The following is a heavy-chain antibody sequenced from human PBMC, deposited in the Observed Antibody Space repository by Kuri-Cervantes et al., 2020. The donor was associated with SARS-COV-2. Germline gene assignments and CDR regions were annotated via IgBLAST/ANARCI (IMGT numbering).Heavy chain of an antibody. CDR1: GFTFRSYW. D-gene: IGHD4-23*01. V-gene: IGHV3-30-3*01. J-gene: IGHJ4*02. CDR2: ISYDGSNK. CDR3: ARGSKTTVVTPVS. Sequence: GGSLRLSCVASGFTFRSYWMHWVRQAPGKGLEWVAVISYDGSNKYYADSVKGRFTISRDNSKNTLYLQMNSLRAEDTAVYYCARGSKTTVVTPVSWGQGTLVTVSS.